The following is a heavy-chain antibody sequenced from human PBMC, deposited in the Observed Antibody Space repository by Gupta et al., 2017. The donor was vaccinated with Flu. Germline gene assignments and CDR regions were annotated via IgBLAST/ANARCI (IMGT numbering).Heavy chain of an antibody. J-gene: IGHJ5*01. D-gene: IGHD4-4*01. V-gene: IGHV3-7*01. CDR2: IKQEGSDQ. CDR3: TKGSHDSKYRCFES. Sequence: SHYWMNWVRHSPGKGLEWVATIKQEGSDQDYGDSVKGRFTVSRDSAKNSLYLQMNGLRVEDTAVYYCTKGSHDSKYRCFESWGQGTLVTVS. CDR1: SHYW.